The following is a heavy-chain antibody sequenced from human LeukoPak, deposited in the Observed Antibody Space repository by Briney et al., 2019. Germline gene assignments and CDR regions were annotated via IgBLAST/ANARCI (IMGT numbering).Heavy chain of an antibody. Sequence: ASVKVSCKASGYTFTSYGISWVQQAPGQGLEWMGWISAYNGNTNYAQKLQGRVTMTTDTSTSTAYMELRSLRSDDTAVYYCARPSSGWSPMDVWGQGTTVTVSS. V-gene: IGHV1-18*01. CDR3: ARPSSGWSPMDV. CDR2: ISAYNGNT. D-gene: IGHD6-19*01. J-gene: IGHJ6*02. CDR1: GYTFTSYG.